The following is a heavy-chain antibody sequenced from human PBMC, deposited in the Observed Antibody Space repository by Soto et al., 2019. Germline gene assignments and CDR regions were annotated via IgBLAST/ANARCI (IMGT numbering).Heavy chain of an antibody. V-gene: IGHV3-53*01. J-gene: IGHJ4*02. Sequence: GGSLRLSCAASGFTVSINYMSWVRHAPGKGLEWVSVIYSGGSTYYADSVKGRFTISRDNSKNTLYLQMNSLRAEDTAMYYCARGYSYGYGASYYFDYWGQGTLVTVSS. CDR2: IYSGGST. CDR3: ARGYSYGYGASYYFDY. CDR1: GFTVSINY. D-gene: IGHD5-18*01.